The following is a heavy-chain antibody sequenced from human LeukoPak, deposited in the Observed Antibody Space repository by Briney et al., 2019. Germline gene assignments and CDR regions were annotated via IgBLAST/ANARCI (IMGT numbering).Heavy chain of an antibody. CDR3: ARGERNYGDCHEYFQH. J-gene: IGHJ1*01. Sequence: GASVKVSCKASGGTFSSYAISWVRQAPGQGLEWMGGIIPIFGTANYAQKFQGRVTITADESTSTAYMELSSLRSEDTAVYYCARGERNYGDCHEYFQHWGQGTLVTVSS. V-gene: IGHV1-69*13. D-gene: IGHD4-17*01. CDR2: IIPIFGTA. CDR1: GGTFSSYA.